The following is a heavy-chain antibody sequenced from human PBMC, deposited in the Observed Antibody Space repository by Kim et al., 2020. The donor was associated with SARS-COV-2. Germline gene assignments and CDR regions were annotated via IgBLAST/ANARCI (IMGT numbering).Heavy chain of an antibody. Sequence: YNPSLKSRVTISVDTSKNQFSLKLSSVTAADTAVYYCARAGIVVVAPFDYWGQGTLVTVSS. J-gene: IGHJ4*02. V-gene: IGHV4-59*01. CDR3: ARAGIVVVAPFDY. D-gene: IGHD2-15*01.